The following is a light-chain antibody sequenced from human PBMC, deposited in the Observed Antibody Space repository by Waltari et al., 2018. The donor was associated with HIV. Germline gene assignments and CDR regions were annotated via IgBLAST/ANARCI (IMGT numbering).Light chain of an antibody. CDR1: NSDVGGYNY. CDR3: SSYTRSTTLDAV. CDR2: DVS. J-gene: IGLJ1*01. V-gene: IGLV2-14*03. Sequence: QSALTQPASVSGSPGQSITISCSGTNSDVGGYNYVSWYQQHPGKAPKLIMFDVSHRPSGISNRFSRSKSGNTASLTISGLQAEDEADYYCSSYTRSTTLDAVFGTGTKVSVL.